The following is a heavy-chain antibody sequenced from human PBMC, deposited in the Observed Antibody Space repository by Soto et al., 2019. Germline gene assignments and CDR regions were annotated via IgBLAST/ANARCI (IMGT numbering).Heavy chain of an antibody. Sequence: EVQLVESGGGLVQPGGSLKVSCAASGFTFSGSVMHWVRQASGKGLEWVGRIRSKANSYATAYAVSVKGRFTISRDDSRNTAYLQMNSLNNEDTAVYYCARGDYEFWSGHSKGPDYWGQGTLVTVSS. V-gene: IGHV3-73*02. CDR1: GFTFSGSV. CDR2: IRSKANSYAT. D-gene: IGHD3-3*01. CDR3: ARGDYEFWSGHSKGPDY. J-gene: IGHJ4*02.